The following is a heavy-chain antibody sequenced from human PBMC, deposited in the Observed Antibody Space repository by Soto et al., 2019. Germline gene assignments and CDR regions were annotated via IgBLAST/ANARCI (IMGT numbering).Heavy chain of an antibody. CDR2: VKTRSYSYAT. J-gene: IGHJ4*02. CDR3: AILRGRGDDDNAPPYYLDY. V-gene: IGHV3-73*02. D-gene: IGHD3-16*01. CDR1: GFTFSGSG. Sequence: EVQLVESGGGLVQPGGSVKLSCAASGFTFSGSGIHWVRQASGKGLEWVGRVKTRSYSYATAYTASVEGRFTISRDDSKNTAYPHMNSLKTKGTAVYYWAILRGRGDDDNAPPYYLDYWGQGTLVTVSS.